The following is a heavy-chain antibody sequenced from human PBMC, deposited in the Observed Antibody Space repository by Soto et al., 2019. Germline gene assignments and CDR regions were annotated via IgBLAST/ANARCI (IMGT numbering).Heavy chain of an antibody. D-gene: IGHD1-26*01. CDR2: IYYTEGT. CDR1: GVSISSSNYY. V-gene: IGHV4-39*01. J-gene: IGHJ4*02. Sequence: XETLSLTCTVSGVSISSSNYYWAWIRQPPGKGLEWIGNIYYTEGTYYNPSLKSRVTISVDTSKNQVSLKLFSVTAADTAVYYCVSAAKWELLFEYWGQGALVTVSS. CDR3: VSAAKWELLFEY.